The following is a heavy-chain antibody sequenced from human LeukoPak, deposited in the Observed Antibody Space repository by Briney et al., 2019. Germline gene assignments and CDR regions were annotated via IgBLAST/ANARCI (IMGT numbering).Heavy chain of an antibody. V-gene: IGHV3-21*01. J-gene: IGHJ6*04. CDR2: ISSSSSYI. D-gene: IGHD3-10*02. Sequence: GGSLRLSCAASGFTFSSYSMNWVRQAPGKGLEWVSSISSSSSYIYYADSVKGRFTISRDNSKNTLYLQMNSLRAEDTAVYYCAELGITMIGGVWGKGTTVTISS. CDR1: GFTFSSYS. CDR3: AELGITMIGGV.